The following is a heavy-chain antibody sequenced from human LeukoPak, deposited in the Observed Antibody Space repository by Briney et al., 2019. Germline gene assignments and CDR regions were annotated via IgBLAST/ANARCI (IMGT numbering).Heavy chain of an antibody. CDR2: IYYSGST. CDR1: GGSISSYY. Sequence: SETLSLTCTVSGGSISSYYWSWIRQPPGKGLEWIGYIYYSGSTNYNPSLKSRVTISVDTSKNQFSLKLSSVTAADTAVYYCTRDARGEDYFDYWGQGTLVTVSS. J-gene: IGHJ4*02. CDR3: TRDARGEDYFDY. V-gene: IGHV4-59*01. D-gene: IGHD3-16*01.